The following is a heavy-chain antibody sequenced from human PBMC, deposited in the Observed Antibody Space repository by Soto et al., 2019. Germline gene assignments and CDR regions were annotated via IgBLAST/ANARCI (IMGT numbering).Heavy chain of an antibody. J-gene: IGHJ3*02. CDR2: IYWDDDK. D-gene: IGHD3-22*01. V-gene: IGHV2-5*02. CDR3: ARATASYYDSSGYAFDI. CDR1: GFSLSTSGVG. Sequence: QITLKASGPTLVKPTQTLTLTCTFSGFSLSTSGVGVGWIRQPPGKALEWLALIYWDDDKRYSPSLKSRLTLTKDTSKIQVALIMTNMDPVDTATYYCARATASYYDSSGYAFDIWGQGTMVTVSS.